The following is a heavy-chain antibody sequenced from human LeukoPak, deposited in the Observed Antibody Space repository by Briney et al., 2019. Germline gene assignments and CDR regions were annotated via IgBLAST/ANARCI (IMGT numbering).Heavy chain of an antibody. D-gene: IGHD2-2*01. CDR3: AKGVVVAPDVTPFDY. Sequence: PGGSLRLSCAASGFTVSSNYMSWVRQAPGKGLEWVSGISGRGASKYYADSVKGRFTISRDNSKNTLYLQMNSLRAEDTAVYYCAKGVVVAPDVTPFDYWGQGTLVTVSS. CDR2: ISGRGASK. J-gene: IGHJ4*02. V-gene: IGHV3-23*01. CDR1: GFTVSSNY.